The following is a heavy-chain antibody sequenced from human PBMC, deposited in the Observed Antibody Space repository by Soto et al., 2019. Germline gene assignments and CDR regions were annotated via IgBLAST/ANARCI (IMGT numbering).Heavy chain of an antibody. CDR3: ARTYSGYDSFDY. CDR1: GFTFSSYA. V-gene: IGHV3-30-3*01. Sequence: QVQLVESGGGVVQPGRSLRLSCAASGFTFSSYAMHWVRQAPGKGLEWVAVISYDGSNKYYADSVKGQFTISRDNSKNTLYLQMNSLRAEDTAVYYCARTYSGYDSFDYWGQGTLVTVSS. CDR2: ISYDGSNK. D-gene: IGHD5-12*01. J-gene: IGHJ4*02.